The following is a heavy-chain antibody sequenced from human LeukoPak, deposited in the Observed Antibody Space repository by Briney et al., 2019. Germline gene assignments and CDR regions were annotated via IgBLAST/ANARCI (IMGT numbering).Heavy chain of an antibody. Sequence: PSETPSLTCTVSGGSISSSSYYWSWIRQPPGKGLEWIGYIYYSGSTYYNPSLKSRVTISVDTSKNQFSLKLSSVTAADTAVYYCARAGELVVSTSPYGMDVWGQGTTVTVSS. V-gene: IGHV4-30-4*01. D-gene: IGHD2-2*01. CDR2: IYYSGST. CDR1: GGSISSSSYY. CDR3: ARAGELVVSTSPYGMDV. J-gene: IGHJ6*02.